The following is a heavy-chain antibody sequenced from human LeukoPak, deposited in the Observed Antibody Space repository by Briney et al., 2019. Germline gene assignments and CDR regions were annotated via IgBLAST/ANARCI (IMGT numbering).Heavy chain of an antibody. J-gene: IGHJ4*02. Sequence: GGSLRLSCAASGFTFSSYSMSWVRQAPGKGLEWVSAISGSGGSTYYADSVKGRFTISRDNSKNTLYLQMNSLRAEDTAVYYCAKDTVAYYYDSSGYSPFDYWGQGTLVTVSS. CDR1: GFTFSSYS. D-gene: IGHD3-22*01. V-gene: IGHV3-23*01. CDR2: ISGSGGST. CDR3: AKDTVAYYYDSSGYSPFDY.